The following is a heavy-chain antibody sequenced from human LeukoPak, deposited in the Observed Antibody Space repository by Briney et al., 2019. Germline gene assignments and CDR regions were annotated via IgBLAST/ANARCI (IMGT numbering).Heavy chain of an antibody. V-gene: IGHV1-18*01. Sequence: GASVKVSCKASGYTFTSYDINWVRQAPGQGLEWMGWISAYNGNTNYAQKLQGRVTMTTDTSTSTAYMELRSLRSDDTAVYYCARDRARITGTTFSGFDYWGQGTLATVSS. D-gene: IGHD1-20*01. J-gene: IGHJ4*02. CDR2: ISAYNGNT. CDR1: GYTFTSYD. CDR3: ARDRARITGTTFSGFDY.